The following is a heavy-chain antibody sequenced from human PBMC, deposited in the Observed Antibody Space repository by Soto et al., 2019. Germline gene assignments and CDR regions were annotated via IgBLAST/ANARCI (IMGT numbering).Heavy chain of an antibody. D-gene: IGHD6-6*01. Sequence: QVHLVQSGAEVKKPGASVKVSCKASGYTFTSYGITWVRQAPGQGLEWMGWISAHNGNTDYAQKLQGRVIVTRDTSTGTAYMELRSLRSDDTAVYDCARGRDGDYWGQGALVTVSS. CDR2: ISAHNGNT. CDR1: GYTFTSYG. V-gene: IGHV1-18*01. CDR3: ARGRDGDY. J-gene: IGHJ4*02.